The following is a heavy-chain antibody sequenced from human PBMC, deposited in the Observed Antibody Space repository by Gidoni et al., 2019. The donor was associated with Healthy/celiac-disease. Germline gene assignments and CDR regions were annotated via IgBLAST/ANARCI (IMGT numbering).Heavy chain of an antibody. CDR2: ISRSSSSI. CDR1: GCTFSSDS. J-gene: IGHJ6*02. D-gene: IGHD2-15*01. CDR3: ARERDYCSGGSCWYYGMDV. V-gene: IGHV3-21*01. Sequence: EVQRVESGGGLVKPGGALRRACAAAGCTFSSDSMNGVRKAPGKGLGWVPSISRSSSSISYADPVTGRFTLSGDTAKNSLYLQMNSLLAEDTAVYYCARERDYCSGGSCWYYGMDVWSQGTTVTVSS.